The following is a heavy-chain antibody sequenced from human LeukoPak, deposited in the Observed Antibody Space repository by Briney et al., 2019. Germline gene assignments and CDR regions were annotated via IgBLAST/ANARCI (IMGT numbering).Heavy chain of an antibody. CDR3: ASSWELPAVDY. Sequence: PSETLSLTCIVSGGSISSSSYYWGWIRQPPGKGLEWIGSIYYSGSTNYNPSLKSRVTISVDTSKNQFSLKLSSVTAADTAVYYCASSWELPAVDYWGQGTPVTVSS. CDR1: GGSISSSSYY. D-gene: IGHD1-26*01. V-gene: IGHV4-39*07. J-gene: IGHJ4*02. CDR2: IYYSGST.